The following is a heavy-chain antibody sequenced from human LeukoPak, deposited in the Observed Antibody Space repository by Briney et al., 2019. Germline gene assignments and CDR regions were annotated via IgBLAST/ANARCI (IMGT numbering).Heavy chain of an antibody. V-gene: IGHV3-33*01. Sequence: GRSLRLSCAASGFTFSSYGMHWVRQAPGKGLEWVAVIWYDGSNKYYADSVKGRFTISRDNSKNTLYLQMNSLRAEDTAVYYCARDRFGEFLDYWGQGTLVTVSS. J-gene: IGHJ4*02. CDR1: GFTFSSYG. CDR2: IWYDGSNK. D-gene: IGHD3-10*01. CDR3: ARDRFGEFLDY.